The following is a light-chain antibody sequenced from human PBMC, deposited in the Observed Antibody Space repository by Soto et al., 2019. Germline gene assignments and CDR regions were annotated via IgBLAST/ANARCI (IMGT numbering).Light chain of an antibody. CDR1: ASDIGYYNF. Sequence: QSVLTQPASVSGSLGQSITISCTGAASDIGYYNFVSWYQQHPATAPKLIIYDVSHRPPGISFRFSGSKSGNTASLTISGLRAEDEAAYYCASYTGTDTPWVFGGGTKLTVL. CDR2: DVS. J-gene: IGLJ3*02. V-gene: IGLV2-14*03. CDR3: ASYTGTDTPWV.